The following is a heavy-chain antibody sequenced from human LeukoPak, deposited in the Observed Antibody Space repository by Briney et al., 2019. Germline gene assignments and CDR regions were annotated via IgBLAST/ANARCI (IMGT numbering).Heavy chain of an antibody. CDR1: GFTFISYW. J-gene: IGHJ4*02. Sequence: GGSLRLSCAASGFTFISYWMSWVRQAPGKGLEWVANIKQDGSEKYYVDSVKGRFTISRDNAKNSLYLQMNSLRAEDTAVYYCARDLRGYSGYDLPDYWGEGTLVTVSS. CDR2: IKQDGSEK. V-gene: IGHV3-7*05. D-gene: IGHD5-12*01. CDR3: ARDLRGYSGYDLPDY.